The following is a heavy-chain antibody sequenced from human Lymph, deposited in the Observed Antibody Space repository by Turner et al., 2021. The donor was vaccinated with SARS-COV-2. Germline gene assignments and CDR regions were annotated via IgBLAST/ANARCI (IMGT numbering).Heavy chain of an antibody. CDR3: ARVKGYNGYDLRYYYGMDV. CDR2: IWYDGSNK. CDR1: GFTFSSYG. D-gene: IGHD5-12*01. Sequence: QVQLVESGGGVVQPGRSLRLSCAASGFTFSSYGMPWVRQAPGKGLEWVEVIWYDGSNKYYADSVKGRFTISRENSKNTLYLQMNSLRAEDTAVYYCARVKGYNGYDLRYYYGMDVWGQGTTVTVSS. J-gene: IGHJ6*02. V-gene: IGHV3-33*01.